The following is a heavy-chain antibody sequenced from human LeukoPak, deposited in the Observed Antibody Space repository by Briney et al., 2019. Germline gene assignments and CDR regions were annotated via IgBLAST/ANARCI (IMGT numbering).Heavy chain of an antibody. CDR3: ARGTTAYCGGDCYSDWFDP. Sequence: ASVKVSCKASGYTFTGYYMHWVRQAPGQGLEWMGWINPNSGGTNYAQKFQGRVTMTRVTSISTAYMELSRLRSDDTAVYYCARGTTAYCGGDCYSDWFDPWGQGTLVTVSS. V-gene: IGHV1-2*02. J-gene: IGHJ5*02. D-gene: IGHD2-21*02. CDR2: INPNSGGT. CDR1: GYTFTGYY.